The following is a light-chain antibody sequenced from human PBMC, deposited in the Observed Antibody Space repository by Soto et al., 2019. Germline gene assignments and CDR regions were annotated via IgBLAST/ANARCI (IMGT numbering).Light chain of an antibody. CDR3: LQDYNYPLLM. CDR2: AAS. CDR1: QGIRND. J-gene: IGKJ4*02. Sequence: AIQMTQSPSSLSASVGDRVTITCRASQGIRNDLGWYQQKPGKAPKLLIFAASSLQRGVPSRFSGSGSGTDFTLTISSLQPEDCETYYCLQDYNYPLLMFGGGTKLEIK. V-gene: IGKV1-6*01.